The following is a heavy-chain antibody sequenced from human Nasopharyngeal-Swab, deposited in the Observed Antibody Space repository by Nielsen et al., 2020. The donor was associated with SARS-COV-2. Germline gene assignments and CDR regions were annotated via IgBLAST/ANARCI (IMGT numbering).Heavy chain of an antibody. CDR1: GFTFSSYD. CDR3: ARPNSGSYQGHFDY. J-gene: IGHJ4*02. CDR2: IGTAGDT. V-gene: IGHV3-13*04. Sequence: GESLKISCAASGFTFSSYDMHWVRQATGKGLEWVSAIGTAGDTYYPGSVKGRFTISRDNSKNTLYLQMNSLRAEDTAVYYCARPNSGSYQGHFDYWGQGTLVTVSS. D-gene: IGHD1-26*01.